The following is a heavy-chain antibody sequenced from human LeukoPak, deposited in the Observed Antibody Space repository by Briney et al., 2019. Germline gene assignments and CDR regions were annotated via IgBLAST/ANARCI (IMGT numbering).Heavy chain of an antibody. CDR2: IYHSGST. CDR1: GGSISSSNW. D-gene: IGHD6-13*01. J-gene: IGHJ4*02. Sequence: SGTLSLTCAVSGGSISSSNWWSWVRQPPGKGLEWIGEIYHSGSTNYNPSLKSRVTISVDKSKNQFSLKLSSVTAADTAVYYCARAGSSWYPYYFDYWGQGTLVTVSS. CDR3: ARAGSSWYPYYFDY. V-gene: IGHV4-4*02.